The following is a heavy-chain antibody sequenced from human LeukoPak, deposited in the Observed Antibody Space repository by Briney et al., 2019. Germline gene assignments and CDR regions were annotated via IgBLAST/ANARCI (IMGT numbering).Heavy chain of an antibody. D-gene: IGHD3-10*01. CDR1: GFTFSSYG. CDR3: AKDLRGSETAGIDY. CDR2: TRYDGSNK. J-gene: IGHJ4*02. Sequence: GGSLRLSCAASGFTFSSYGMHWVRQAPGKGLEWVAFTRYDGSNKYYADSVKGRFTISRDNSKNTLYLRMNSLRAEDTAVYYCAKDLRGSETAGIDYWGQGTLVTVSS. V-gene: IGHV3-30*02.